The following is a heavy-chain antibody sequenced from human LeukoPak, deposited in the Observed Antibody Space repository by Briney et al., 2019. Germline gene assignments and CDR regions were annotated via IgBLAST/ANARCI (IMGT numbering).Heavy chain of an antibody. CDR2: IYTSGST. J-gene: IGHJ4*02. D-gene: IGHD3-22*01. CDR1: GGSISSGSYY. CDR3: ARSSGYYLYYFDY. Sequence: SQTLSLTCTVSGGSISSGSYYWSWIRQPAGKGLAWIGRIYTSGSTNYNPSLKSRVTISVDTSKNQFSLKLSSVTAADTAVYYCARSSGYYLYYFDYWGQGTLVTVSS. V-gene: IGHV4-61*02.